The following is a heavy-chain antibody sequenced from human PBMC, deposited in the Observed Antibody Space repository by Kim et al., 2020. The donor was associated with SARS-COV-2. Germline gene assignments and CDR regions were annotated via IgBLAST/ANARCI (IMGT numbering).Heavy chain of an antibody. CDR1: GLSFSDHY. D-gene: IGHD2-15*01. V-gene: IGHV3-11*01. J-gene: IGHJ3*02. Sequence: GGSLRLSCAASGLSFSDHYMTWIRQAPGKGLEWISYIRSDSGRIYYADSVKGRFTISRDNAKSSLFLQMNSLRAEDTAADKNANSVVAAAGTLDTWG. CDR2: IRSDSGRI. CDR3: ANSVVAAAGTLDT.